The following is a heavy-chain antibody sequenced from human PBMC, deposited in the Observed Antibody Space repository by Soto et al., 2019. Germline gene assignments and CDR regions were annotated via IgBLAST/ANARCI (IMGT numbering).Heavy chain of an antibody. CDR3: ARADFREYQLPSFDY. CDR1: GFTFDDYA. J-gene: IGHJ4*02. CDR2: ISWNSGSI. D-gene: IGHD2-2*01. Sequence: EVQLVESGGGLVQPGRSLRLSCAASGFTFDDYAMHWVRQAPGKGLEWVSGISWNSGSIGYADSVKGRFTISRDNAKNSLYLQMNRLRAEDTALYYCARADFREYQLPSFDYWGQGTLVTVSS. V-gene: IGHV3-9*01.